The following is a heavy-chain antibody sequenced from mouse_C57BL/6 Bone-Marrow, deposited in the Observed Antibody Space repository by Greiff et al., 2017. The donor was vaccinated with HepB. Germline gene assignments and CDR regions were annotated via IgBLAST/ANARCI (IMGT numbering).Heavy chain of an antibody. D-gene: IGHD2-3*01. J-gene: IGHJ2*01. CDR2: INPGSGGT. Sequence: VQLQQSGAELVRPGTSVKVSCKASGYAFTNYLIEWVKQRPGQGLEWIGVINPGSGGTNYNEKFKGKATLTADKSSSTAYMQLSSLTSEDSAVYFCARGRDGYSFDYWGQGTTLTVSS. V-gene: IGHV1-54*01. CDR3: ARGRDGYSFDY. CDR1: GYAFTNYL.